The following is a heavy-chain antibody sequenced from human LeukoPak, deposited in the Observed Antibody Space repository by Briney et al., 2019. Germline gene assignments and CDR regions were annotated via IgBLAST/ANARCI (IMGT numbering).Heavy chain of an antibody. D-gene: IGHD3-22*01. V-gene: IGHV3-11*01. CDR2: ISSSGSTI. Sequence: GGSLRLSCAASGFTFSDYHMSWIRQAPGKGLEWVSYISSSGSTIYYADSVKGRFTISRDNAKNSLYLQMNSLRAEDTAVYYCARDYYDSSGYNDYWGQGTLVTVSS. CDR3: ARDYYDSSGYNDY. J-gene: IGHJ4*02. CDR1: GFTFSDYH.